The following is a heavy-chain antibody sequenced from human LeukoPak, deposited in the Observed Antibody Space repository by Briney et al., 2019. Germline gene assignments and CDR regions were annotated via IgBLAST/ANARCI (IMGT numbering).Heavy chain of an antibody. CDR3: AKGIAGLRSSVDY. D-gene: IGHD4-17*01. J-gene: IGHJ4*02. Sequence: GGSPRLSCAASGFTFSNYGMHWVRQAPGKGLEWVSFISFDGNTKYYADSVKGRFTISRDNSKSTLYLQMNSLRADDTAVFYCAKGIAGLRSSVDYWGQGTLVTVSS. V-gene: IGHV3-30*18. CDR1: GFTFSNYG. CDR2: ISFDGNTK.